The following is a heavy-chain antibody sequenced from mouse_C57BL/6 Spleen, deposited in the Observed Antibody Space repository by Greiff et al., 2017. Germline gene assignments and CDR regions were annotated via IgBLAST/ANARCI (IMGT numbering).Heavy chain of an antibody. V-gene: IGHV1-69*01. J-gene: IGHJ2*01. D-gene: IGHD3-2*02. CDR1: GYTFTSYW. CDR2: IDPSDSYT. Sequence: VQLQQPGAELVMPGASVKLSCKASGYTFTSYWMHWVKQRPGQVLEWIGEIDPSDSYTNYNQKFKGKSTLTVDKSSSTAYMQLSSLTSEDSAVYYCARRQLRLYYLDYWGQGTTLTVSS. CDR3: ARRQLRLYYLDY.